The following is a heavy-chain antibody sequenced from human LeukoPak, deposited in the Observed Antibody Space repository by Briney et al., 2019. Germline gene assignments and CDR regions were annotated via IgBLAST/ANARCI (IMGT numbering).Heavy chain of an antibody. CDR2: IKSDGSNT. D-gene: IGHD3-22*01. CDR3: ARDVPYYYDSSGYYSPFDC. Sequence: PGGSLRLSCAASGFTFSTYWMQWVRQAPGKGLVWVSSIKSDGSNTAYADSVKGRFTISRDNSKNTVDLLMNSLRAEDTAIYYCARDVPYYYDSSGYYSPFDCWGQGTLVTVSS. V-gene: IGHV3-74*01. J-gene: IGHJ4*02. CDR1: GFTFSTYW.